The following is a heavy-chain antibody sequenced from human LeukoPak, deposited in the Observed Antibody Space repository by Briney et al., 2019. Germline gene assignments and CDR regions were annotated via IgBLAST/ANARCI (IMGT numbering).Heavy chain of an antibody. J-gene: IGHJ6*03. CDR2: ISSSSSTI. Sequence: PGGSLRLSCAASGFTFSSYAMSWVRQAPGKGLEWVSYISSSSSTIYYADSVKGRFTISRDNAKNSLYLQMNSLRAEDTAVYYCARDWGYCTNGICPPYYYYYYMDVWGKGTTVTVSS. CDR3: ARDWGYCTNGICPPYYYYYYMDV. V-gene: IGHV3-48*01. D-gene: IGHD2-8*01. CDR1: GFTFSSYA.